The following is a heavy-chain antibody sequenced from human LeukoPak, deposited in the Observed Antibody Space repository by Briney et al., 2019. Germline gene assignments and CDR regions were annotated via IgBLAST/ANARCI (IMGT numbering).Heavy chain of an antibody. Sequence: ASVKVSCKASGYTFTSYGISWVRQAPGQGLEWMGWISAYNGNTNYAQKLQGRVTMTTDTSTSTAYMELRSLRSEDTAVYYCASIITMVRGVPFWGQGTLVTVSS. V-gene: IGHV1-18*01. D-gene: IGHD3-10*01. J-gene: IGHJ4*02. CDR1: GYTFTSYG. CDR2: ISAYNGNT. CDR3: ASIITMVRGVPF.